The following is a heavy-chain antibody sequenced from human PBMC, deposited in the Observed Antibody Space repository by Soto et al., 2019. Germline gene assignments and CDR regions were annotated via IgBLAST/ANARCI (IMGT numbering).Heavy chain of an antibody. J-gene: IGHJ6*02. CDR3: ARDADTAMANYYYYGMDV. D-gene: IGHD5-18*01. Sequence: GASVKVSCKASGYTFTGYYMHWVRQAPGQGLEWMGWINPNSGGTNYAQKFQGRVTMTRDTSISTAYMELSRLRSDDTAVYYCARDADTAMANYYYYGMDVWGQGTTVTVSS. CDR1: GYTFTGYY. CDR2: INPNSGGT. V-gene: IGHV1-2*02.